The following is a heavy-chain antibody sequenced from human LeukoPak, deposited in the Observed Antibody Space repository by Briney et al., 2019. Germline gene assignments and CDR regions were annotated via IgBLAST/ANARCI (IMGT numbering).Heavy chain of an antibody. Sequence: GRSLRLSCAASGFTFSSYGMHWVRQAPGKGLEWVAVISYDGSNKYYADSVKGRFTISRDNSKNTLYLQMNSLRAEDTAVYYCAKDAPPGITGTWGWFDPWGQGTLVTVSS. V-gene: IGHV3-30*18. CDR3: AKDAPPGITGTWGWFDP. CDR1: GFTFSSYG. D-gene: IGHD1-7*01. CDR2: ISYDGSNK. J-gene: IGHJ5*02.